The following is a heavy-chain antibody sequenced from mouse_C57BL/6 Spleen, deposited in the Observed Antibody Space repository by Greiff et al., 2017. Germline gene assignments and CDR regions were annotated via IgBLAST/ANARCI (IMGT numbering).Heavy chain of an antibody. CDR1: GYAFSSYW. D-gene: IGHD1-1*01. CDR3: ARRNYYGSSRYAMDY. Sequence: QVQLQQSGAELVKPGASVKISCKASGYAFSSYWMNWVKQRPGKGLEWIGQIYPGDGDTNYNGKFKGKATLTADKSSSTAYMQLSSLTSEDSAVYFCARRNYYGSSRYAMDYWGQGTSVTVSS. CDR2: IYPGDGDT. J-gene: IGHJ4*01. V-gene: IGHV1-80*01.